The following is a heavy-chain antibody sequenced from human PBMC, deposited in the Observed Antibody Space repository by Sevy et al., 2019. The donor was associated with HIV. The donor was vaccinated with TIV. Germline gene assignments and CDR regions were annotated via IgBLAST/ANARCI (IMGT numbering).Heavy chain of an antibody. Sequence: GGSLRLSCAASGFTFSNYAMRWVRQAPGKGLEWVSSISRSGVSTYYADSVKGRFTISTDNSKNTLYLQMNILRAEETAVYYCAKVDVVVPVSDYGLDVWGQGTTVTVSS. CDR2: ISRSGVST. CDR1: GFTFSNYA. D-gene: IGHD2-2*01. CDR3: AKVDVVVPVSDYGLDV. J-gene: IGHJ6*02. V-gene: IGHV3-23*01.